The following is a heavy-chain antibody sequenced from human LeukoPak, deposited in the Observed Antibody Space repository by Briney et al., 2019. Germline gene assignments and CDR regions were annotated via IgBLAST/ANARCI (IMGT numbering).Heavy chain of an antibody. CDR3: AREHIAVGLPFDAFDI. CDR1: GYTFTSYA. D-gene: IGHD6-19*01. J-gene: IGHJ3*02. V-gene: IGHV7-4-1*02. CDR2: LNTNTGNP. Sequence: ASVKVSCKASGYTFTSYAMNSVRQSPGQGFEWMGWLNTNTGNPTYAQGFTGRFVFSLDTSVSTAYLQISSLKAEDTAVYYCAREHIAVGLPFDAFDIWGQGKMVTVSS.